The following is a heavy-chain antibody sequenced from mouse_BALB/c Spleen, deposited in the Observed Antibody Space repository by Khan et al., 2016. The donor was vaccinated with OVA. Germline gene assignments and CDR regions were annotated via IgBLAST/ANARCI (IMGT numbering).Heavy chain of an antibody. V-gene: IGHV2-3*01. CDR2: IWGDGNT. Sequence: VELVESGPGLVAPSQSLSITCTVSGFSLTSYGVSWVRQPPGKGLEWLGVIWGDGNTNFHSALRSRLSISKDNSKSQVFLKLTSLQTDDTATYYCAKDRGYYAVDYWGQGTSVTVSS. CDR1: GFSLTSYG. J-gene: IGHJ4*01. CDR3: AKDRGYYAVDY.